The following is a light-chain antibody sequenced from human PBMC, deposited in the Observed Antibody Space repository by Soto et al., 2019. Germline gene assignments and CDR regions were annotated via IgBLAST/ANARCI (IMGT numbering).Light chain of an antibody. CDR1: TSNIGTFY. CDR2: LGD. CDR3: AAWDDNLNAYV. J-gene: IGLJ1*01. Sequence: QSVLTQPPSASSTPGQTVTISCSGSTSNIGTFYVYWYQHLPGTAPKLLIYLGDQRASGVSDRFSGSKSGTSASLAINGLRSDDEADYYCAAWDDNLNAYVFGSETKLTVL. V-gene: IGLV1-47*02.